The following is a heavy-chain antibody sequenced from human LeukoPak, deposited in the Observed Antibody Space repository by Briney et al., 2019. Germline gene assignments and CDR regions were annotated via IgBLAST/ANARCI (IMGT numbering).Heavy chain of an antibody. D-gene: IGHD6-13*01. CDR3: AKPSIAAAGYYYYGMDV. J-gene: IGHJ6*02. CDR2: IYYSGST. Sequence: PSETLSLTCTVSGGSISSSSYYWGWIRQPPGKGLEWIGSIYYSGSTYYNPSLKGRVTISVDTSKNQFSLKLSSVTAADTAVYYCAKPSIAAAGYYYYGMDVWGQGTTVTVSS. CDR1: GGSISSSSYY. V-gene: IGHV4-39*01.